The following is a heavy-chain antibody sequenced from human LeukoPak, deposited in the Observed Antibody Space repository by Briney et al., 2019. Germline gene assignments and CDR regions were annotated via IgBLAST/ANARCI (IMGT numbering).Heavy chain of an antibody. Sequence: GGSLRLSCAASGFTFRSYTMSWVRQAPGKGLEWVSSITGSGDSTYDADSVKGRFTTSRDNSKNTLYLQVNSLRAEDTAVYYCAKVLEQWLIRGGAFDMWGQGTMVTVSS. J-gene: IGHJ3*02. CDR2: ITGSGDST. CDR1: GFTFRSYT. D-gene: IGHD6-19*01. CDR3: AKVLEQWLIRGGAFDM. V-gene: IGHV3-23*01.